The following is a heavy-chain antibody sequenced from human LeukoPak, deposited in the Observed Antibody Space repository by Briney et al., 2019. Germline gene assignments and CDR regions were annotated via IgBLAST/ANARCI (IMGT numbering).Heavy chain of an antibody. CDR1: GYTFSSYG. J-gene: IGHJ5*02. CDR3: VRGILSDDTLTGP. CDR2: ISTYNGDT. V-gene: IGHV1-18*01. D-gene: IGHD3-9*01. Sequence: ASVKVSCKTSGYTFSSYGINWVRQAPGRGLEWMGWISTYNGDTKYAQKLQGRGTKTTDKSTSTAYMELRSMKSDDTAVYYCVRGILSDDTLTGPWGQGTLVTVSS.